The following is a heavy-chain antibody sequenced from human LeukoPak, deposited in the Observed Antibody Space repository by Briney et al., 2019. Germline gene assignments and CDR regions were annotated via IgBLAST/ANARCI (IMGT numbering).Heavy chain of an antibody. D-gene: IGHD4-23*01. CDR2: ISGSGGNT. J-gene: IGHJ4*02. Sequence: GGSLRLSCAASGFAFSSYAMSWVRQAPGKGLDWVSAISGSGGNTYYADSEKGRFTISRDNSKNTLYLQMNSLRAEDTAVYYCAKDQYGGNPQYYFDYWGQGTLVTVSS. CDR1: GFAFSSYA. CDR3: AKDQYGGNPQYYFDY. V-gene: IGHV3-23*01.